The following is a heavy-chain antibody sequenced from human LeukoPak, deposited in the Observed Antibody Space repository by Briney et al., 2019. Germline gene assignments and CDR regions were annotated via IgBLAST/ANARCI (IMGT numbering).Heavy chain of an antibody. V-gene: IGHV3-66*01. J-gene: IGHJ4*02. CDR1: EITVSSIY. D-gene: IGHD2-2*01. CDR3: ASGGGYCGSTSCYDY. Sequence: GGSLRLSCAASEITVSSIYMTWVRQAPGKGLEWVSLMYSGGSAYYADSVKGRFTISRDNSKSTLYLQMNSLRAEDTAVYYCASGGGYCGSTSCYDYWGQGTLVTVSS. CDR2: MYSGGSA.